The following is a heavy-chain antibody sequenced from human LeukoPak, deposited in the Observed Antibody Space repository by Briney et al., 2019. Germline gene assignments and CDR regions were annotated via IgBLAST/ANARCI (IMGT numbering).Heavy chain of an antibody. J-gene: IGHJ5*02. V-gene: IGHV4-61*02. Sequence: SQTLSLTCTVSGGSISSGSYSWSCIWQPAGKGLEWIGRIYTSGSANYNPSLKSRVTISLDTSKIQFSLKLSSVTAADTAVYYCATQSGSGYYPSSFDPWGQGTLVTVSS. D-gene: IGHD3-22*01. CDR1: GGSISSGSYS. CDR3: ATQSGSGYYPSSFDP. CDR2: IYTSGSA.